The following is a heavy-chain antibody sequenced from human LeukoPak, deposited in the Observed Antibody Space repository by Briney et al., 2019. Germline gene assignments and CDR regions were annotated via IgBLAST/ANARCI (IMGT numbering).Heavy chain of an antibody. CDR3: ARDEASFYYDFWSGYSYYFDY. V-gene: IGHV3-30*03. D-gene: IGHD3-3*01. CDR1: GFTFSSYG. J-gene: IGHJ4*02. CDR2: ISYDGSNK. Sequence: GGSLRLSCAASGFTFSSYGMHWVRQAPGKGLEWVAVISYDGSNKYYADSVKGRFTISRDNSKNTLYLQMNSLRAEDTAVYYCARDEASFYYDFWSGYSYYFDYWGQGTLVTVSS.